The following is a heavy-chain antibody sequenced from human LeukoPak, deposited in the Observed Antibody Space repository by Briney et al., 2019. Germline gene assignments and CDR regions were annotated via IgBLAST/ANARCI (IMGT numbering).Heavy chain of an antibody. CDR3: AIQSKGYTYGYNY. CDR2: IYYTGTT. V-gene: IGHV4-30-4*01. Sequence: SQTLSLTCIVSGGSISNGDHYWSWVRQPPGKGLEWIGFIYYTGTTSYNPSLKSRVTISVDTSKNQFSLRLTSVTAADTALYYCAIQSKGYTYGYNYWGQGTPVTVSS. D-gene: IGHD5-18*01. J-gene: IGHJ4*02. CDR1: GGSISNGDHY.